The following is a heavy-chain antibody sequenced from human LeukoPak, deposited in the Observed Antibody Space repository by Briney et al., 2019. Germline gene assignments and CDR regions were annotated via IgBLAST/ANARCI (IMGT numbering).Heavy chain of an antibody. D-gene: IGHD2-21*02. CDR1: GFTFSSYA. Sequence: GGSLRLSCAASGFTFSSYAMSWVRQAPGKGLEWVSAISGSGGSTYYADSVKGRFTISRDNSTNTLYLQMNSLRAEDTAVYYCVTCGGDCGDVFDIWAKGKMVTVFS. CDR3: VTCGGDCGDVFDI. J-gene: IGHJ3*02. V-gene: IGHV3-23*01. CDR2: ISGSGGST.